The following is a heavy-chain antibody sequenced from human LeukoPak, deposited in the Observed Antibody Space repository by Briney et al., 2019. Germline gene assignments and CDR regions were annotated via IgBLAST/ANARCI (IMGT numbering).Heavy chain of an antibody. CDR3: AREAHCSCGRCPNDY. J-gene: IGHJ4*02. D-gene: IGHD2-15*01. V-gene: IGHV3-15*01. Sequence: GGSLRLSCAASGLNFNNAYMSWVRQAPGRGLEWVGRIRSKTDGGTTDYAAPVKGRFTISRDDSKTTLYLEMSSLRGEDTAVYYCAREAHCSCGRCPNDYWGQGIPVTVSS. CDR2: IRSKTDGGTT. CDR1: GLNFNNAY.